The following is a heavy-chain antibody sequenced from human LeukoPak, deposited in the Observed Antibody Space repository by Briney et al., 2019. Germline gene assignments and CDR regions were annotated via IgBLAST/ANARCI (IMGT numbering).Heavy chain of an antibody. D-gene: IGHD1-14*01. J-gene: IGHJ4*02. CDR1: GFTFSSYG. V-gene: IGHV3-30*18. Sequence: GRSLRLSCAASGFTFSSYGMHWVRQAPGKGLEGVAVISYDGSNKYYADSVKGRFTISRDNSKNTLYLQMNSLRAEDTAVYYCAKGTHALDYWGQGTLVTVSS. CDR3: AKGTHALDY. CDR2: ISYDGSNK.